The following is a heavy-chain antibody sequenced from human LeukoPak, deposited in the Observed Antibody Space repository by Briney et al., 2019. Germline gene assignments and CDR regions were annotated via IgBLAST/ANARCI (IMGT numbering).Heavy chain of an antibody. Sequence: GGSLRLSCAASGFTFSSCAMHWVRQAPGKGLEYVSAIISNGGSTYYANSVKGRFTISRDNSKNTLYLQMGSLRAEDMAVYYCAREFGYSYGYRAFDISGQGKMVTVSS. CDR3: AREFGYSYGYRAFDI. D-gene: IGHD5-18*01. J-gene: IGHJ3*02. V-gene: IGHV3-64*01. CDR1: GFTFSSCA. CDR2: IISNGGST.